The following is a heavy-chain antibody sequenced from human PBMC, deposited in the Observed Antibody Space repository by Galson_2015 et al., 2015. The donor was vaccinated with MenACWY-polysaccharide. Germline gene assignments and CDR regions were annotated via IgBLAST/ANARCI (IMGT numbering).Heavy chain of an antibody. J-gene: IGHJ4*02. CDR3: ARHEDWGFGY. V-gene: IGHV3-7*01. Sequence: SLRLSCAASGFPFSGYWMTWVRQAPGKGLDWVANINPDGSDEYYAGSMRGRFSISRDNSKNSLYLQINSLTADDTAVYYCARHEDWGFGYWGQGTLVTVAS. CDR1: GFPFSGYW. CDR2: INPDGSDE. D-gene: IGHD3/OR15-3a*01.